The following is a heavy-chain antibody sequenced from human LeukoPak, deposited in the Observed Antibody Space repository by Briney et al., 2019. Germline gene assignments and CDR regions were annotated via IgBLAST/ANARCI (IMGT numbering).Heavy chain of an antibody. Sequence: GGSLRLSCAVSGFTFSSYGMHWVRQAPGKGLEWVSLISYHGSNKYCADSVKGRFTISRDNSKNTLYLQMHSLRAEDTAVYYCGKDQGQWLVLRYYMDVWGKGTTVTVSS. J-gene: IGHJ6*03. V-gene: IGHV3-30*18. CDR2: ISYHGSNK. CDR1: GFTFSSYG. D-gene: IGHD6-19*01. CDR3: GKDQGQWLVLRYYMDV.